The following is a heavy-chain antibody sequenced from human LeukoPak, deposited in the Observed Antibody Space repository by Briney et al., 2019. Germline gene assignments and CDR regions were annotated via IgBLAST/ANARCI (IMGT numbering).Heavy chain of an antibody. CDR3: ARATYYDYVWGSYYFDY. V-gene: IGHV4-59*01. CDR2: IYYSGST. J-gene: IGHJ4*02. Sequence: SETLSLTCTVSGGSISSYYWSWIRQPPGKGLEWTGYIYYSGSTNYNPSLKSRVTISVDASKNQFSLKLSSVTAADTAVYYCARATYYDYVWGSYYFDYWGQGTLVTVSS. D-gene: IGHD3-16*01. CDR1: GGSISSYY.